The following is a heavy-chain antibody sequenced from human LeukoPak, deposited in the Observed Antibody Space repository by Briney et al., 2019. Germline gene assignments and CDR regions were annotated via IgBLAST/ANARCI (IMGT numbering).Heavy chain of an antibody. CDR3: ARGKLRYFDWLLRTDAFDI. V-gene: IGHV4-34*01. Sequence: SETLSLTCAVYGGSFSGYYWSWIRQPPGKGLEWIGEIDHSGSTNYNPSLKSRVTISVDTSKNQFSLKLSSVTAADTAVYYCARGKLRYFDWLLRTDAFDIWGQGTMVTVSS. J-gene: IGHJ3*02. D-gene: IGHD3-9*01. CDR2: IDHSGST. CDR1: GGSFSGYY.